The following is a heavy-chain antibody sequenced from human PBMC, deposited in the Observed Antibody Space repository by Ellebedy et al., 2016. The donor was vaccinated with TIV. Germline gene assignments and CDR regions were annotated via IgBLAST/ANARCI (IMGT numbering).Heavy chain of an antibody. D-gene: IGHD6-13*01. Sequence: MPSETLSLTCTVSGGSISSYYWSRIRHPPGKGLEWIGYISYSGSTNYNPSLKSRVTISVDTSKNQFSLRLTSVTAADTAVYYCARVVWQQPVSYAFDFWGQGTMVTVSS. CDR2: ISYSGST. V-gene: IGHV4-59*13. CDR1: GGSISSYY. J-gene: IGHJ3*01. CDR3: ARVVWQQPVSYAFDF.